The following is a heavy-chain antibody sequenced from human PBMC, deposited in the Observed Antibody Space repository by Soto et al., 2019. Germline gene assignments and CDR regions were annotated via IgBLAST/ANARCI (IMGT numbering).Heavy chain of an antibody. D-gene: IGHD3-10*01. CDR1: AYTFTNYG. V-gene: IGHV1-18*01. CDR2: INTYNGNT. Sequence: QVQLVQSGAEVKKPGASVKVSCKASAYTFTNYGISWVRQAPGQGLEWMGWINTYNGNTNYAQKLQGRVTMTTDTSTNTGYMELRSLRSDDTAVYYCARGVGSGSYYNQYNWFDPWGQGTLVTVSS. J-gene: IGHJ5*02. CDR3: ARGVGSGSYYNQYNWFDP.